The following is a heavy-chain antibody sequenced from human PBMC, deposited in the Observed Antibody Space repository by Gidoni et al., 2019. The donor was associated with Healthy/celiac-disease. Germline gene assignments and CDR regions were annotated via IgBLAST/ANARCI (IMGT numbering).Heavy chain of an antibody. J-gene: IGHJ4*02. CDR1: GFTFSSYA. CDR2: ISGSGGST. V-gene: IGHV3-23*01. Sequence: EVQLLESGGGLVQPGGSLRLSCAASGFTFSSYAMSWVRQAPGKGLEWFSAISGSGGSTYYADSVKGRFTISRDNSKNTLYLQMNSLRAEDTAVYYCAKDRKQLLLFDYWGQGTLVTVSS. D-gene: IGHD2-2*01. CDR3: AKDRKQLLLFDY.